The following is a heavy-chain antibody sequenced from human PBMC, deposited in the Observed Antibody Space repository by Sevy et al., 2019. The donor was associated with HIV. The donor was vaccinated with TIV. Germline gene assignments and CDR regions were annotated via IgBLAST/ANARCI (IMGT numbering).Heavy chain of an antibody. Sequence: GESRKISCAASGFAFKDYSMSWIRQAPGKGLEWVATLSFGCGQINYADSVKGRFTISRDNSKNSFYLQMDNLRVEDTALYYCAREGCSRPHDYWGQGTRVTVSS. J-gene: IGHJ4*02. CDR3: AREGCSRPHDY. CDR1: GFAFKDYS. V-gene: IGHV3-23*01. D-gene: IGHD2-2*01. CDR2: LSFGCGQI.